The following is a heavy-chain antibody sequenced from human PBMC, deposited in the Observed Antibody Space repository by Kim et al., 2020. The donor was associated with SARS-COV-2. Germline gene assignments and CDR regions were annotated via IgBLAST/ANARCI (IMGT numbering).Heavy chain of an antibody. CDR3: ARDLFSDTSGYHGY. D-gene: IGHD3-22*01. CDR1: GYTFTSSS. CDR2: INAGNGYT. J-gene: IGHJ4*02. V-gene: IGHV1-3*01. Sequence: ASVKVSCKASGYTFTSSSMHWVRQAPGQRLEWMGWINAGNGYTKYSQNFQGRVTITRDTSASTAYMHLSSLRSEDTAVYYCARDLFSDTSGYHGYWGQGTPVTVSS.